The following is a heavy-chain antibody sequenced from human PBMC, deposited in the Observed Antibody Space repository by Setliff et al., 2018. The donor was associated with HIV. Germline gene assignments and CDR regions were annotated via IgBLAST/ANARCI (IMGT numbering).Heavy chain of an antibody. Sequence: PGGSLRLSCAASGFTFSSFEMNWVRQAPGKGLEWISYISSSGSHIYYLDSVKGRFTISRDNAKNSLYLQMNSLRVEDTAVYYCASGRGYGQLWRYWGHGTLVTVSS. CDR1: GFTFSSFE. CDR3: ASGRGYGQLWRY. D-gene: IGHD5-18*01. J-gene: IGHJ4*01. V-gene: IGHV3-48*03. CDR2: ISSSGSHI.